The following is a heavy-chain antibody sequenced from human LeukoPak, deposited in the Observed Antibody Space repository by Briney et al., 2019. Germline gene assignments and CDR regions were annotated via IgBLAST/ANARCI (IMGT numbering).Heavy chain of an antibody. CDR2: IIPILGIA. D-gene: IGHD3-22*01. V-gene: IGHV1-69*04. Sequence: SSVKVSCKASGGTFSSYAISWVRQAPGQGLEWMGRIIPILGIANYAQKFQGRVTITADKSTSTAYMELSSLRSEDTAVYYCARAPDDYYYDSIGWCFDYWGQGTLVTVSS. J-gene: IGHJ4*02. CDR3: ARAPDDYYYDSIGWCFDY. CDR1: GGTFSSYA.